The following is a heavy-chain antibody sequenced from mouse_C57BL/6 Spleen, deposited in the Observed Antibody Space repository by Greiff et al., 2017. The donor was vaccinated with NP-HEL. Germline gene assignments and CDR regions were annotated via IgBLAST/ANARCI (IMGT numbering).Heavy chain of an antibody. CDR1: GFTFSDYG. D-gene: IGHD2-3*01. CDR2: ISSGSSTI. J-gene: IGHJ1*03. Sequence: EVQVVESGGGLVKPGGSLKLSCAASGFTFSDYGMHWVRQAPEKGLEWVAYISSGSSTIYYADTVKGRFTISRDNAKNTLFLQMTSLRSEDTAMYYCASRRGYYDWYFDVWGTGTTVTVSS. V-gene: IGHV5-17*01. CDR3: ASRRGYYDWYFDV.